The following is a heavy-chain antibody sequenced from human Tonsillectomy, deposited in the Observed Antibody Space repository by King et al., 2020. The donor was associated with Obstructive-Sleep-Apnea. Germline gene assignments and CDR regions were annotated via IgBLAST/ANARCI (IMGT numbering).Heavy chain of an antibody. Sequence: VQLVESGGGLVQPGGSLRLSCEASGFTFSSHWIHWVRHVPGKGLVWVSFITGDGGTSIYADSVKGRFTISRDNARNTLYLQMNSLRVEDTGIYYCARGGVGCVDYWGQGTLVTVSS. D-gene: IGHD1-26*01. V-gene: IGHV3-74*01. CDR1: GFTFSSHW. J-gene: IGHJ4*02. CDR3: ARGGVGCVDY. CDR2: ITGDGGTS.